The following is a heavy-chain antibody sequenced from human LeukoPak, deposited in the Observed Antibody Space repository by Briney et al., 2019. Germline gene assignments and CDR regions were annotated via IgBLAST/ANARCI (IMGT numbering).Heavy chain of an antibody. CDR1: GGSISSSSYY. Sequence: RPSETLSLTCTVSGGSISSSSYYWGWIRQPPGKGLEWIGSIYYNGSTYYNPSLKSRVTISVDTSKNQFSLKLSSVTAADTAVYYCARRYFDFWRGYHDYWGQGTLVTVSS. D-gene: IGHD3-3*01. J-gene: IGHJ4*02. V-gene: IGHV4-39*01. CDR2: IYYNGST. CDR3: ARRYFDFWRGYHDY.